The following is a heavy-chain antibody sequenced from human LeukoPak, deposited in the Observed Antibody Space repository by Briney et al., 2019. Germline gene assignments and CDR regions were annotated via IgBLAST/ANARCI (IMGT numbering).Heavy chain of an antibody. V-gene: IGHV1-69*04. CDR2: IIPILGIA. J-gene: IGHJ4*02. D-gene: IGHD1-26*01. CDR1: GGTFSSYA. CDR3: ATDRKWETQAFDY. Sequence: ASVKVSCKASGGTFSSYAISWVRQAPGQGLEWMGRIIPILGIANYAQKFQGRVTMTEDTSTDTAYMELSSLRSEDTAVYYCATDRKWETQAFDYWGQGTLVTVSS.